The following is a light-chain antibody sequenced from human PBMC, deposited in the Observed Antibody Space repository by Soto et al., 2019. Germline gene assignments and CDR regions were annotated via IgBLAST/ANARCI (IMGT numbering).Light chain of an antibody. J-gene: IGKJ4*01. V-gene: IGKV3-15*01. CDR1: QTISND. CDR2: GAS. CDR3: QQNNKWPPVT. Sequence: EVVMTQSPATVSVSPGEGVTLSCRASQTISNDLAWYQQKPGQAPRLLIYGASTSATGVPARFSGGGSGTEFTLTISSLQSEDFAFYYCQQNNKWPPVTFGGGTKVDIK.